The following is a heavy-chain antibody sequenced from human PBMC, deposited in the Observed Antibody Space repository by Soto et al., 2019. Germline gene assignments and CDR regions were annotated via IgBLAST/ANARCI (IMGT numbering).Heavy chain of an antibody. CDR3: ARHVGYSSGWYYFDY. Sequence: QVQLQESGPGLVKPSETLSLTCTVSGGSISSYYWSWIRQPPGKGLEWIGYIYYSGSTNYNPSLKGRVTISVDTSKNQFSLKLSSVTAADTAVYYCARHVGYSSGWYYFDYWGQGTLVTVSS. V-gene: IGHV4-59*08. D-gene: IGHD6-19*01. J-gene: IGHJ4*02. CDR2: IYYSGST. CDR1: GGSISSYY.